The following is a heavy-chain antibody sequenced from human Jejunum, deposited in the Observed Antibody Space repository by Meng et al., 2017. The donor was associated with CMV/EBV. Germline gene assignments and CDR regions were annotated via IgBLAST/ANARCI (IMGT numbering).Heavy chain of an antibody. D-gene: IGHD1-26*01. CDR1: GGSISSSSYY. Sequence: LQLQGSGPCLVKPSETLSLTCTVSGGSISSSSYYWGWIRQPPGKGLEWIGSIYYSGNTYYNPSLKSRVTISVDTSKNQFSLKLTSVTAADTAVYYCARDLAYGGSYGWFDPWGQGTLVTVSS. CDR2: IYYSGNT. J-gene: IGHJ5*02. CDR3: ARDLAYGGSYGWFDP. V-gene: IGHV4-39*07.